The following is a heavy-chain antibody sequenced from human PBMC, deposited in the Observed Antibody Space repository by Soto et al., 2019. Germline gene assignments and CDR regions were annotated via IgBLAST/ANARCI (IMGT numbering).Heavy chain of an antibody. CDR3: ARGASYDYGDYFDY. J-gene: IGHJ4*02. D-gene: IGHD4-17*01. Sequence: ETLSLTCAVYGGSFSGYYWSWIRQPPGKGLEWIGEINHSGSTNYNPSLKSRVTISVDTSKNQFSLKLSSVTAADTAVYYCARGASYDYGDYFDYWGQGTLVTVSS. V-gene: IGHV4-34*01. CDR2: INHSGST. CDR1: GGSFSGYY.